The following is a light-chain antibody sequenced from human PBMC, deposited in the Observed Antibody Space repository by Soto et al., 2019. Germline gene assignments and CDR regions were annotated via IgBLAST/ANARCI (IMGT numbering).Light chain of an antibody. J-gene: IGLJ3*02. V-gene: IGLV2-14*01. Sequence: QSVLTQPASVSGSPGQSITISCTGTSSDVGGHNYVSWYQQQHAGKAPKLMIYEVSNRPSGVSNRFSGSKSANTASLTISGLQAEDEADYYCSSCTSSNTWVFGGGTKLTVL. CDR3: SSCTSSNTWV. CDR1: SSDVGGHNY. CDR2: EVS.